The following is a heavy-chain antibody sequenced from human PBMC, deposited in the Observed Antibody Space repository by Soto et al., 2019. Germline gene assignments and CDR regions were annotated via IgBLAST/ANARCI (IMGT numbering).Heavy chain of an antibody. D-gene: IGHD3-16*01. J-gene: IGHJ4*01. V-gene: IGHV1-18*01. Sequence: ASVKVSWKASGYTFTSYGISWVRQAPGQGLEWMGWISAYNGNTNYAQKLQGRVTMTTDTSTSTAYMELRSLSSVDTAVHHCARDIPYPYVSGSYCSDYWG. CDR2: ISAYNGNT. CDR3: ARDIPYPYVSGSYCSDY. CDR1: GYTFTSYG.